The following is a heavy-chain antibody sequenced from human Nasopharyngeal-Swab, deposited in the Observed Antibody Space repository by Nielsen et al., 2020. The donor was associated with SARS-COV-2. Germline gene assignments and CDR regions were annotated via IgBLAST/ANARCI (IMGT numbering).Heavy chain of an antibody. D-gene: IGHD4-17*01. CDR1: GFTFSSYT. J-gene: IGHJ5*01. V-gene: IGHV3-21*06. Sequence: GGSLRLSCAASGFTFSSYTMNWVRQAPGKWLEWFSSISPTSDYIYYAESVKGRFTISRDNAKNSLFLQMNSLRAEETAIYYCVRGSYGHYDSWGQGALITVSS. CDR3: VRGSYGHYDS. CDR2: ISPTSDYI.